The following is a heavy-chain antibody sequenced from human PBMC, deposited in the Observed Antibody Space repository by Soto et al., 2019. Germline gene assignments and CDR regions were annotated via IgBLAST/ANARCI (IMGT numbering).Heavy chain of an antibody. J-gene: IGHJ4*02. CDR2: FNGGNGNI. D-gene: IGHD3-10*01. V-gene: IGHV1-3*05. Sequence: QVQLVQSGAEERKPGASVKVSCKASGYTFSTYAMHWVRRAPGQSLEWMGWFNGGNGNIKYSQKFEGRATITTDTAASTAYMELNMLRSEDTAVYYCARGNVRGGCLDYWGQGTLVSVSS. CDR3: ARGNVRGGCLDY. CDR1: GYTFSTYA.